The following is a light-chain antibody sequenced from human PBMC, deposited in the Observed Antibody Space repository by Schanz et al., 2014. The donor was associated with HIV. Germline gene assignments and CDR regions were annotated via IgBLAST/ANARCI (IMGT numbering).Light chain of an antibody. Sequence: QSALTQPPSVSGSPGQSVTISCTGTSSDVGAYNRVSWYQQSPGTAPKLIIYEVNSRPSGVPDRFSGSKSGNTASLTISGLQAEDEADYYCCSYAGSSTHVVFGGGTKLTVL. CDR1: SSDVGAYNR. V-gene: IGLV2-18*02. CDR3: CSYAGSSTHVV. J-gene: IGLJ2*01. CDR2: EVN.